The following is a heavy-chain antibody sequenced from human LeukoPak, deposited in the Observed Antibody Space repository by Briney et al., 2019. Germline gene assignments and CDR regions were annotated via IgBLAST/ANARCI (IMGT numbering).Heavy chain of an antibody. J-gene: IGHJ4*02. CDR2: IGGSGIGHST. Sequence: PGRSLRLSCAASGFTFDDYAMHWVRHAPGKGLEWVSGIGGSGIGHSTHYADSVKGRFTISRDNSKNMVYLQMDSLRAEDTALYYCARDSGWLRYHDWGQGALVTVSS. CDR3: ARDSGWLRYHD. V-gene: IGHV3-23*01. D-gene: IGHD5-12*01. CDR1: GFTFDDYA.